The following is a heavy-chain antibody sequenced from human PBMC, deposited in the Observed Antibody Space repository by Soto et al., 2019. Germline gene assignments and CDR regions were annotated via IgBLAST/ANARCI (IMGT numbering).Heavy chain of an antibody. CDR3: ARDGVDVSRTTVRHGALDI. CDR1: GGSFSTYG. Sequence: QVQLVQSGAEVKKPGSSVKVSCKASGGSFSTYGISWVRQAPGQGLEWMGGVIPVFTTAKYAQKFQGRVSITADESTDTAYMELSSLRSEDTAVYFCARDGVDVSRTTVRHGALDIWGQGTVVTVSS. J-gene: IGHJ3*02. CDR2: VIPVFTTA. D-gene: IGHD4-17*01. V-gene: IGHV1-69*01.